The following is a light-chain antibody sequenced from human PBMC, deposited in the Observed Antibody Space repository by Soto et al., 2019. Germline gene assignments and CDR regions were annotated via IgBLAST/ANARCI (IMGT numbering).Light chain of an antibody. CDR2: GNS. V-gene: IGLV1-40*01. J-gene: IGLJ2*01. CDR1: SSNIGAGYD. CDR3: QSYDSSLSGVV. Sequence: QSVLTQPPSVSGAPGQRVTISCTGSSSNIGAGYDVHWYQQLPGTAPKLLIYGNSNRPSGVPDRFSGSKSGTSASLAITGLQAEDEADYYCQSYDSSLSGVVCGGGYKLTVL.